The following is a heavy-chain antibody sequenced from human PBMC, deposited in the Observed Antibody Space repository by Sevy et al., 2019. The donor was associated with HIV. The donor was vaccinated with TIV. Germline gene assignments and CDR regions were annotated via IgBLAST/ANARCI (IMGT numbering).Heavy chain of an antibody. V-gene: IGHV3-30*18. CDR1: GFSFSYYG. J-gene: IGHJ6*02. CDR2: ISHDGINE. Sequence: GGSLRLSCIGSGFSFSYYGIHWVRQSPGKGLDWVALISHDGINEYYADSVKGRFTISRDNSKKTVYLEMNSLRNEAPAIYFCANAYSGSYSHSYLYALDVWGQGTTVTVSS. D-gene: IGHD1-26*01. CDR3: ANAYSGSYSHSYLYALDV.